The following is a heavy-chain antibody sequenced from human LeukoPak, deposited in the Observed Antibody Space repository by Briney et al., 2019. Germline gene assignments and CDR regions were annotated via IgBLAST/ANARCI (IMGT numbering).Heavy chain of an antibody. Sequence: PGGSLRLSGAASGFTFSNYWMHWVRQVPGKGLVWVSRINDDGSATFYADSVKGRFTISRDNAKNTLFLQINSLRAEDTAVYYCAREVLAPGKTHDYWGQGTLVTVSS. J-gene: IGHJ4*02. CDR3: AREVLAPGKTHDY. CDR2: INDDGSAT. CDR1: GFTFSNYW. V-gene: IGHV3-74*01.